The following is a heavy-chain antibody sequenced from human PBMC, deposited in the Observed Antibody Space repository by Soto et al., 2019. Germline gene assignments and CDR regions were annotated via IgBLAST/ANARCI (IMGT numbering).Heavy chain of an antibody. CDR2: IWYDGSHT. J-gene: IGHJ6*02. CDR3: ARDGQQLAPYALDV. V-gene: IGHV3-33*01. CDR1: GFIFKHHA. D-gene: IGHD1-1*01. Sequence: QVQLVESGGGVVQPGRSLRLSCAASGFIFKHHAMHWVRQAAGKGLEWVAQIWYDGSHTYYTDSVKGRFTISRDNLKDRVYLKRDSLRAEDTAVYYGARDGQQLAPYALDVWGQGTTVTVSS.